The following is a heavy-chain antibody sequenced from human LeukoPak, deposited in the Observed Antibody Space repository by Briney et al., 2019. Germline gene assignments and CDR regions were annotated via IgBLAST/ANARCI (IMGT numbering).Heavy chain of an antibody. CDR2: IYYSGST. J-gene: IGHJ3*02. D-gene: IGHD3-10*01. CDR1: GGSISSYY. Sequence: KPSETLSLTCTVSGGSISSYYWSWIRQPPGKGLEWIGYIYYSGSTNYNPSLKSRVTISVDTSKNQFSLKLSSVTAADTAVYYCARSFGWGVINSVDAFDIWGQGTMVTVSS. V-gene: IGHV4-59*01. CDR3: ARSFGWGVINSVDAFDI.